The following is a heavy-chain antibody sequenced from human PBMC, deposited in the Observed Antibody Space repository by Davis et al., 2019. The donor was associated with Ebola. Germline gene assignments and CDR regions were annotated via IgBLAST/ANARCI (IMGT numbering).Heavy chain of an antibody. CDR1: GDTFGEYG. V-gene: IGHV1-69*04. D-gene: IGHD5-18*01. CDR2: NLPILGAT. CDR3: ARGILAEGLDS. J-gene: IGHJ4*02. Sequence: SVKVSCKTSGDTFGEYGYNWVRQAPGQRLEWMGRNLPILGATNYAQNFQGRVTITADNATYTVYMELSSLRSEDTAVYYCARGILAEGLDSWGQGTLLTVSS.